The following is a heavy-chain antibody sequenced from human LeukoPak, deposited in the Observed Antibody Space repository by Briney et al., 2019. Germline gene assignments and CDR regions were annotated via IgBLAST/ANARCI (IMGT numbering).Heavy chain of an antibody. Sequence: SETLSLTCTVSGGSISSSSYYWGWIRQPPGKGLEWIGSIYYSGSTYYNPSLKSRVTISVDTSKNQFSLMLSSVTAADTAVYYCARGYDSSAYYPFNYWGQGTLVTVSS. CDR3: ARGYDSSAYYPFNY. D-gene: IGHD3-22*01. J-gene: IGHJ4*02. V-gene: IGHV4-39*07. CDR2: IYYSGST. CDR1: GGSISSSSYY.